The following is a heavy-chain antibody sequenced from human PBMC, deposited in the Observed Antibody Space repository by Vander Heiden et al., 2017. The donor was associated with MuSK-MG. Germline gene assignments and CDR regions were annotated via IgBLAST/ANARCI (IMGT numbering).Heavy chain of an antibody. D-gene: IGHD3-22*01. CDR2: ISSSSSTI. Sequence: EVQLVASGGGLVQPGGSLRLSCAASGFTFSSYSMNWVRQAPGKGLEWVSYISSSSSTIYYADAVKGRFTISRDNAKNSLYLQMNRMRAEDTAVYYFARDSLTMIESLDYWGQGTPVTVSS. V-gene: IGHV3-48*01. J-gene: IGHJ4*02. CDR1: GFTFSSYS. CDR3: ARDSLTMIESLDY.